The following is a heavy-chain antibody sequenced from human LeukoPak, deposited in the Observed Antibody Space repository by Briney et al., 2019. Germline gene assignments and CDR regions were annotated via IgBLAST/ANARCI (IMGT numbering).Heavy chain of an antibody. CDR1: GFIFSSYG. CDR2: IRSDGRNK. V-gene: IGHV3-30*02. CDR3: AKVEATYYYGSGSPYSPY. Sequence: GGSLRLLCAGSGFIFSSYGMHWVRQAPGKGLEWMAFIRSDGRNKYYADSVKGRFTISRDNSKNTLYLQMNSLRAEDKAVYYCAKVEATYYYGSGSPYSPYWGQGTLVTVSS. J-gene: IGHJ4*02. D-gene: IGHD3-10*01.